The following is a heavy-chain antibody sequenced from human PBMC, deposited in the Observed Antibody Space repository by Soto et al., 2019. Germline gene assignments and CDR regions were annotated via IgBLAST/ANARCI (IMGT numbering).Heavy chain of an antibody. CDR3: FRTSLVVAGASREDY. J-gene: IGHJ4*02. CDR1: GFTFSSYW. CDR2: INSDGSST. V-gene: IGHV3-74*01. D-gene: IGHD1-1*01. Sequence: EVQLVESGGGLVQPGGSLRLSCAASGFTFSSYWMHWVRQAPGKGLVWVPRINSDGSSTSYADSVKGRLTISRDNAKNTVVLQSNSLRAEDTAVYFWFRTSLVVAGASREDYRGQGTLVTVSS.